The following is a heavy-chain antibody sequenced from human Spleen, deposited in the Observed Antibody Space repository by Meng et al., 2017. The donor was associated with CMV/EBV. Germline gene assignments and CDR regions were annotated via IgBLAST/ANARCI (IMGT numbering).Heavy chain of an antibody. CDR3: AKDIVVGATLP. CDR2: ISTSGGSI. J-gene: IGHJ5*02. Sequence: GGSLRLSCAASGFSFTANYMTWVRRAPGKGLEWVSYISTSGGSIYYADSVKGRFTISRDNAKNTLYLQMNSLRAEDTAVYYCAKDIVVGATLPWGQGTLVTVSS. D-gene: IGHD1-26*01. V-gene: IGHV3-11*04. CDR1: GFSFTANY.